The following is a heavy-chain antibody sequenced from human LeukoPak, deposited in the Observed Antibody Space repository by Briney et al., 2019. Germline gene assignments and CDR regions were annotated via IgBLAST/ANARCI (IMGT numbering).Heavy chain of an antibody. D-gene: IGHD1-26*01. J-gene: IGHJ5*02. CDR3: AKVTRGLLALAWLDP. V-gene: IGHV3-23*01. Sequence: GGSLRLSCAASGFTFSSYAMSWVRQAPGEGLEWVSAISGSGGSTYYADSVKGRFTISRDNSKNTLYLQMNSLRAEDTAVYYCAKVTRGLLALAWLDPWGQGTLVTVSS. CDR1: GFTFSSYA. CDR2: ISGSGGST.